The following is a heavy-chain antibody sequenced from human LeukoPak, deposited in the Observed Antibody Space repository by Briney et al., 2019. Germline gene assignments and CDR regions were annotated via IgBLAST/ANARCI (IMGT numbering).Heavy chain of an antibody. J-gene: IGHJ6*03. CDR2: IIPIFGTA. CDR3: ARVRRDGTYYYYMDV. Sequence: ASVKVSCKASGGTFSSYAISWVRQAPGQGLEWMGWIIPIFGTANYAQKFQGRVTITTDESTSTAYMELSSLRSEDTAVYYCARVRRDGTYYYYMDVWGKGTTVTVSS. V-gene: IGHV1-69*05. CDR1: GGTFSSYA. D-gene: IGHD1-26*01.